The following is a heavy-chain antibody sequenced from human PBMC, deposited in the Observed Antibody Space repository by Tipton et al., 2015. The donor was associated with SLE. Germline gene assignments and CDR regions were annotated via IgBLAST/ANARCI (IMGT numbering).Heavy chain of an antibody. Sequence: SLRLSCAASGFTFSSYGMHWVRQAPGKGLEWVAVIWYDGSNKYYADSVKGRFTISRDNSKNTLYLQMNSLRAEDTAVYYCARGGAAASGFDPWGQGTLVTVSS. CDR2: IWYDGSNK. V-gene: IGHV3-33*01. CDR1: GFTFSSYG. CDR3: ARGGAAASGFDP. J-gene: IGHJ5*02. D-gene: IGHD6-13*01.